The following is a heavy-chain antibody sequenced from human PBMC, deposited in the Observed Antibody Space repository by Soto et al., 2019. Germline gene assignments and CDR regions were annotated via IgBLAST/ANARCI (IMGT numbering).Heavy chain of an antibody. CDR2: IQYNGNT. J-gene: IGHJ4*02. CDR3: ARIPYNSASFDS. CDR1: GVSIGSVSTSSNY. D-gene: IGHD6-19*01. Sequence: SETLSLTCTVSGVSIGSVSTSSNYWSWVRQPPGKGLEWIGSIQYNGNTKYSPSLKSRLTMSIDTSKNQFSLHLSSVTAADTAVYYCARIPYNSASFDSWGQGTLVTVSS. V-gene: IGHV4-61*01.